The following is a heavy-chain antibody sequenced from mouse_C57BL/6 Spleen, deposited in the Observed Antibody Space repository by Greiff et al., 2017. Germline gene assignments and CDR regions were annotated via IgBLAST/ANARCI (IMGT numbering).Heavy chain of an antibody. D-gene: IGHD1-1*01. V-gene: IGHV1-19*01. Sequence: EVQLQQSGPVLVKPGASVKMSCKASGYTFTDYYMNWVKQSHGKSLEWIGVINPYNGGTSYNQKFKGKATLTVDKSSSTAYMELNSLTSEDSAGYYCARSDGRGAMDYWGQGTSVTVSS. J-gene: IGHJ4*01. CDR2: INPYNGGT. CDR1: GYTFTDYY. CDR3: ARSDGRGAMDY.